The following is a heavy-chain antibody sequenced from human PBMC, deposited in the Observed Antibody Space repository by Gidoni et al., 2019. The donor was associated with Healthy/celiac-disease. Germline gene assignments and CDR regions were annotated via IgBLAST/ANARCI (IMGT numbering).Heavy chain of an antibody. CDR2: INHSGST. Sequence: QVQLQQWGAGLLKPSETLSLTCAVYGGSFSGYYWSWIRQPPGKGLEWIGEINHSGSTNYNPSLKSRVTISVDTSKNQFSLKLSSVTAADTAVYYCARGGEGVYSSSWPYFDYWGQGTLVTVSS. CDR3: ARGGEGVYSSSWPYFDY. D-gene: IGHD6-13*01. J-gene: IGHJ4*02. V-gene: IGHV4-34*01. CDR1: GGSFSGYY.